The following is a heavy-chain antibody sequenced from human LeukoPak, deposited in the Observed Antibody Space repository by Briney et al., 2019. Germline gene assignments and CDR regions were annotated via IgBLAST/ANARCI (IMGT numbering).Heavy chain of an antibody. V-gene: IGHV3-48*03. J-gene: IGHJ6*02. Sequence: GGSLRLSCAASGFTFSSYEMNWVRQAPGKGLEWVSYISSSGSTIYYADSVKGRFTISRDNAKNSLYLQMNSLRAEDTAIYYCARVLLWFGEPTRGMDVWGQGTTVTVSS. CDR3: ARVLLWFGEPTRGMDV. CDR2: ISSSGSTI. D-gene: IGHD3-10*01. CDR1: GFTFSSYE.